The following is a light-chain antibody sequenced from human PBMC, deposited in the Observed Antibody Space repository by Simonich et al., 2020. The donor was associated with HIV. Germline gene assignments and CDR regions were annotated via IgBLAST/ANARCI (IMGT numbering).Light chain of an antibody. Sequence: DIQMTQSPSTLSASVGDRVTITCRASQSISPWLAWYQQKQGKAPKLLIYKASSLESGVPSRFSGSGSGTEFTLTISSLQPDDFATYYCQQYNSYGTFGQGTKVEIK. CDR3: QQYNSYGT. CDR1: QSISPW. J-gene: IGKJ1*01. CDR2: KAS. V-gene: IGKV1-5*03.